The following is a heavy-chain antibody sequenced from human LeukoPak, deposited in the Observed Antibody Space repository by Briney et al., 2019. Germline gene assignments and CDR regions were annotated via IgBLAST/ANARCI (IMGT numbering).Heavy chain of an antibody. J-gene: IGHJ6*03. CDR2: ISYDGSNK. Sequence: PGGSLRPSCAASGFTFSSYAMHWVRQAPGKGLEWVAVISYDGSNKYYADSVKGRFTISRDNSKNTLYLQMNSLRAEDTAVYYCARDTIAAAGTRREFYYYYYYMDVWGKGTTVTVSS. V-gene: IGHV3-30*04. CDR1: GFTFSSYA. D-gene: IGHD6-13*01. CDR3: ARDTIAAAGTRREFYYYYYYMDV.